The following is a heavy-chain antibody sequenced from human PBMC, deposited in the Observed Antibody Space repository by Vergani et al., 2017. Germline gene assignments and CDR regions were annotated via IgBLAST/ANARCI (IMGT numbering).Heavy chain of an antibody. D-gene: IGHD6-19*01. V-gene: IGHV4-59*11. CDR3: ASYTHSGQRADR. Sequence: QVQLQESGPGLVKSSETLSLTCSVSFDSIRNLYCNWIRQPPGKGLEWIGSIHYSENTNYKPSLKTRVTISVDTSKNQFSLTLTSVPAADTAVYYCASYTHSGQRADRWGQGILVTVTS. J-gene: IGHJ5*02. CDR2: IHYSENT. CDR1: FDSIRNLY.